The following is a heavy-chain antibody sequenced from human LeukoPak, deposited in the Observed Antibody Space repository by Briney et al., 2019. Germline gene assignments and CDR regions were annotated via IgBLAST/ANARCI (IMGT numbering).Heavy chain of an antibody. D-gene: IGHD6-13*01. CDR1: GFTFSSYT. Sequence: PGGSLRRSCAASGFTFSSYTMSWVRQAPGKGLEWVSAISGSGGSTYYADSVKGRFTISRDSSKNTLYLQMNSLRAEDTAVYYCAKPGDGYSSSWYATFDYWGQGTLVTVSS. CDR3: AKPGDGYSSSWYATFDY. J-gene: IGHJ4*02. CDR2: ISGSGGST. V-gene: IGHV3-23*01.